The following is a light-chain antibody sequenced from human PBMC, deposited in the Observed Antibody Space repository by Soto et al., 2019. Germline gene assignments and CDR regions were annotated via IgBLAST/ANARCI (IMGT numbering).Light chain of an antibody. Sequence: EIVMTQSPATLSVSPGERATLSCRASQSVSSNLAWYQQKPGQAPRLLIYGPSTRATGIPARFSGSGSGTEYTLTLSRLQSEDFAVYYCQQYNNWPLTFGGGTKVEIK. J-gene: IGKJ4*01. CDR2: GPS. CDR3: QQYNNWPLT. V-gene: IGKV3-15*01. CDR1: QSVSSN.